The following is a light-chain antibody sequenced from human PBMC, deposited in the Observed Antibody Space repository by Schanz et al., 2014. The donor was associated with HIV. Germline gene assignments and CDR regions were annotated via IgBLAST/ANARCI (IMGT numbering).Light chain of an antibody. V-gene: IGLV2-11*01. CDR1: SSDVGGYNY. CDR3: SSYTSTSTRV. CDR2: DVT. Sequence: QSALTQPRSVSGSPGQSVTISCTGTSSDVGGYNYVSWYQQRPGKAPKLIIYDVTKRPSGVPDRFSGSKSGNTASLTISGLQAEDEADYYCSSYTSTSTRVFGGGTKLTVL. J-gene: IGLJ3*02.